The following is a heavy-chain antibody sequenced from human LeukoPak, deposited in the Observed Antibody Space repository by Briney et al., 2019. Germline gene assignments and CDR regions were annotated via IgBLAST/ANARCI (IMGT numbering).Heavy chain of an antibody. CDR3: ARDYDSSGYYWVSAFDI. CDR2: IFYSGST. D-gene: IGHD3-22*01. CDR1: GGSISSSSDY. J-gene: IGHJ3*02. Sequence: SETLSLTCTVSGGSISSSSDYWGWIRQPPGKGLEWIGSIFYSGSTYYNPSLKSRVTISVDTSRNQFSLKLSSVTAADTAVYYCARDYDSSGYYWVSAFDIWGQGTMVTVSS. V-gene: IGHV4-39*07.